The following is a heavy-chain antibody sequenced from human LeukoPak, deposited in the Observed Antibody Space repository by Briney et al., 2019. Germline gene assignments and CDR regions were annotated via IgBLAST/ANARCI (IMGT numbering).Heavy chain of an antibody. D-gene: IGHD3-10*01. J-gene: IGHJ4*02. CDR3: ARVPRGLWFWEFPLD. CDR2: IYHSGST. V-gene: IGHV4-30-2*05. CDR1: GGSISSGAYY. Sequence: SSETLSLTCTVSGGSISSGAYYWSWIRQPPGKGLEWIGYIYHSGSTYYNPSLKSRVTISVDTSKNQFSLKLSSVTAADTAVYYCARVPRGLWFWEFPLDWGQGTLVTVSS.